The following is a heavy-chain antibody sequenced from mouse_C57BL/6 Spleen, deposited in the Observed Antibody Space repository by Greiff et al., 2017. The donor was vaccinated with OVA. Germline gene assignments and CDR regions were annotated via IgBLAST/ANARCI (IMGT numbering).Heavy chain of an antibody. V-gene: IGHV1-82*01. J-gene: IGHJ2*01. CDR2: IYPGDGDT. Sequence: QVQLQQSGPELVKPGASVKISCKASGYAFSSSWMNWVKQRPGKGLEWIGRIYPGDGDTKYNGKFKGKATLTADKSSSTAYMQLSSLTSEDSTVYFYARNVCYGSGYVYFDYWGQGTTLTVSS. CDR3: ARNVCYGSGYVYFDY. CDR1: GYAFSSSW. D-gene: IGHD1-1*01.